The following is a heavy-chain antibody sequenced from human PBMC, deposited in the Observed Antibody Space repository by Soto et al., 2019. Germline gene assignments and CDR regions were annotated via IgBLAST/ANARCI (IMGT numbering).Heavy chain of an antibody. CDR2: IKSKTDGGTT. D-gene: IGHD4-17*01. V-gene: IGHV3-15*01. CDR1: GFTFSNAW. J-gene: IGHJ4*02. CDR3: TTDPVTTVTTRDY. Sequence: PGGSLRLSCAASGFTFSNAWMSWVRQAPGKGLEWVGRIKSKTDGGTTDYAAPVKGRFTISRDDSKNTLYLQMNSLKTEDTAVYYCTTDPVTTVTTRDYWGQGTLVTVSS.